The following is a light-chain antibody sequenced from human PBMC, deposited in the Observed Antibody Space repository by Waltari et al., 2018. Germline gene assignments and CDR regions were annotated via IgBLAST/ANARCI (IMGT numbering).Light chain of an antibody. CDR1: QSVSSGY. Sequence: GERATLSCRASQSVSSGYLAWYQQKPGQAPRLLIYGASYRATGIPDRFSGSGSGTDFTLTISRLEPEDFAVYYCQQYERSPETFGQGTNVEIK. CDR3: QQYERSPET. CDR2: GAS. J-gene: IGKJ1*01. V-gene: IGKV3-20*01.